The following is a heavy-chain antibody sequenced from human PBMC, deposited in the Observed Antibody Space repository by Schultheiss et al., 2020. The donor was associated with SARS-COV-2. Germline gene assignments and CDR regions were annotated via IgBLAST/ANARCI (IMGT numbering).Heavy chain of an antibody. V-gene: IGHV3-33*08. CDR1: GFTFSSIG. J-gene: IGHJ5*02. D-gene: IGHD4-17*01. CDR3: ARDRTPTVTLPFDP. CDR2: ISYDGTNK. Sequence: GGSLRLSCVGSGFTFSSIGMNWVRQAPGKGLEWVAVISYDGTNKRYADSVKGRFTISRDNSKNTLYLQMNSLRAEDTAVYYCARDRTPTVTLPFDPWGQGTLVTVSS.